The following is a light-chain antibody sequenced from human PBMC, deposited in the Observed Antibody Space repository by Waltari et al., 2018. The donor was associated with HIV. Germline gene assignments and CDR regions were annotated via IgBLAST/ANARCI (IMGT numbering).Light chain of an antibody. CDR1: QNIGRS. CDR3: QQATSFPHT. J-gene: IGKJ2*01. Sequence: IQMTQSPSSVSVFVGGGASFSCRASQNIGRSLAWYQLKPGNDPKLLVYEASRLNDGVPARFHATGSKSNFTLDINNLQSEDFAFYVCQQATSFPHTFG. V-gene: IGKV1-12*01. CDR2: EAS.